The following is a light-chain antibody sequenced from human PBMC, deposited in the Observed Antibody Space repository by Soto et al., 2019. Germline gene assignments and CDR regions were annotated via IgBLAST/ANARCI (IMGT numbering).Light chain of an antibody. V-gene: IGLV2-14*01. Sequence: QSALTQPDSVSGSPGQSITISCTGTSSDVGGYNYVSWYQQHPGKAPKLMIYEVSNRPSGVSNRFSGSKSGNTASLTSSGLQAEDEADYYCSSYTSSSTLDFGTGTKLTVL. CDR1: SSDVGGYNY. CDR3: SSYTSSSTLD. CDR2: EVS. J-gene: IGLJ1*01.